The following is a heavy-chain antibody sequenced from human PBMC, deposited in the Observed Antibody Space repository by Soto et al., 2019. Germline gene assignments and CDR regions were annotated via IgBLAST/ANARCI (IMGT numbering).Heavy chain of an antibody. J-gene: IGHJ6*03. D-gene: IGHD2-15*01. Sequence: EVQLLESGGGLVQPGGSPRLSCAASGFTFSSYAMSWVRQAPGKGLEWVSAISGSGGSTYYADSVKGRFTISRDNSKNTLYLQMNSLRAEDTAVYYCARSWPGDIVVVVAATPNYYYYYMDVWGKGTTVTVSS. CDR3: ARSWPGDIVVVVAATPNYYYYYMDV. V-gene: IGHV3-23*01. CDR1: GFTFSSYA. CDR2: ISGSGGST.